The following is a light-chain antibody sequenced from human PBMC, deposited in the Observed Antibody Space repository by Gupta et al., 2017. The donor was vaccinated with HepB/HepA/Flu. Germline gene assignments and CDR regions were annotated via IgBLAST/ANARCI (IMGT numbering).Light chain of an antibody. V-gene: IGKV1-16*02. Sequence: EIQMTQSQSSLSASVGDRVTITCRASQGIRNSLAWFQQKPGKAPKSLLYAASSLQSWVPSKFSGSGSGTDFTLTIISLLPEDFATYYCHQYYSYPSTFGQGTKLEIK. J-gene: IGKJ2*01. CDR2: AAS. CDR1: QGIRNS. CDR3: HQYYSYPST.